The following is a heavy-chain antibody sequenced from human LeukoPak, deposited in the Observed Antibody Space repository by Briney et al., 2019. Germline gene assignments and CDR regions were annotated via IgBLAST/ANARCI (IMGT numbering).Heavy chain of an antibody. CDR1: GFTFRSSW. CDR2: IDTDGSIT. CDR3: ATQHYGMVVY. V-gene: IGHV3-74*01. J-gene: IGHJ4*02. D-gene: IGHD4-17*01. Sequence: PGGSLRLSCAASGFTFRSSWMQWVRQAPGKGLVWVSRIDTDGSITHYADSVKGRFTISRDNAKNTLYLQMSSLRAEDTAVYYCATQHYGMVVYWGQGTLVTVSS.